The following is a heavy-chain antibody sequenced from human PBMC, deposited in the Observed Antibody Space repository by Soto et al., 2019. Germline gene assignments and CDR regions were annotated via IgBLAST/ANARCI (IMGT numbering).Heavy chain of an antibody. CDR2: IIPIFRTP. J-gene: IGHJ6*02. CDR1: GGTFSSYA. V-gene: IGHV1-69*12. Sequence: QVQLVQSGAEVKKPGSSVKVSCKASGGTFSSYAISWVRQAPGQGLEWMGGIIPIFRTPDYAQKFQGRVTITADESTSTAYMELSSLRSEDTAVYYCARDQDRPRLGGNYYYIMDVWGQGTTVTVSS. CDR3: ARDQDRPRLGGNYYYIMDV. D-gene: IGHD5-12*01.